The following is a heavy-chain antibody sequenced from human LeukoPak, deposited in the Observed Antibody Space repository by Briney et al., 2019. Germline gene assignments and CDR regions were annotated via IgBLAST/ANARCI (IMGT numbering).Heavy chain of an antibody. J-gene: IGHJ5*02. CDR3: ARPDIVVVPAAIPRYNWFDP. CDR2: IILIFGTA. V-gene: IGHV1-69*13. CDR1: GGTFSSYA. D-gene: IGHD2-2*02. Sequence: SVKVSCKASGGTFSSYAISWVRQAPGQGLEWMGGIILIFGTANYAQKFQGRVTITADESTSTAYMELSSLRSEDTAVYYCARPDIVVVPAAIPRYNWFDPWGQGTLVTVSS.